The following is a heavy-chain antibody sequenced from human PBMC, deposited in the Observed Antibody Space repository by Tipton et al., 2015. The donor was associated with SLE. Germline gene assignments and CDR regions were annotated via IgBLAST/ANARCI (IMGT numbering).Heavy chain of an antibody. CDR1: GGSISSYY. D-gene: IGHD3-10*01. Sequence: TLSLTCTVSGGSISSYYWSWIRQPPGKGLEWIGYIYYSGSTYYNPSLKSRVTISVDTSKNQFSLKLSSVTAADTAVYYCAAGSYYPYYYYGMDVWGQGTTVTVSS. J-gene: IGHJ6*02. CDR2: IYYSGST. V-gene: IGHV4-59*04. CDR3: AAGSYYPYYYYGMDV.